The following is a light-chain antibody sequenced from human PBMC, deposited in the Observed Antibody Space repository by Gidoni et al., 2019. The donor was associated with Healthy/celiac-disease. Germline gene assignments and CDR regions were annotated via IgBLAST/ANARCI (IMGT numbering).Light chain of an antibody. CDR1: QSISSY. V-gene: IGKV1-39*01. Sequence: DIQMTQSPSSLSASVGDRVTITCRASQSISSYLNWYQQKPGQAPKLLIYAASSLPSGVPSRFSGSGSGTDFTLTISSLQPEDFATYYCQQSYSTPWTFXQXTKVEIK. CDR2: AAS. J-gene: IGKJ1*01. CDR3: QQSYSTPWT.